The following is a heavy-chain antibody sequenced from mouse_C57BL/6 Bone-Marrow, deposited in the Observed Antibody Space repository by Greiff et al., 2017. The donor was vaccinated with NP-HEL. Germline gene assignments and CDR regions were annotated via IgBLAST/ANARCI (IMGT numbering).Heavy chain of an antibody. J-gene: IGHJ3*01. V-gene: IGHV5-6*01. CDR3: ARRWDPAWFAY. D-gene: IGHD4-1*01. CDR1: GFTFSSYG. CDR2: ISSGGSYT. Sequence: EVQGVESGGDLVKPGGSLKLSCAASGFTFSSYGMSWVRQTPDKRLEWVATISSGGSYTYYPDSVKGRFTISRDNAKNTLYLQMSSLKSEDTAMYYCARRWDPAWFAYWGQGTLVTVSA.